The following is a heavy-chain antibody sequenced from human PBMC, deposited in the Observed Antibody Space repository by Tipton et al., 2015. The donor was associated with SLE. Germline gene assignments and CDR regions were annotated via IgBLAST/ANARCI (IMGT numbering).Heavy chain of an antibody. V-gene: IGHV1-18*01. CDR2: ISAYNGNT. J-gene: IGHJ4*02. CDR1: GFTFTSYG. D-gene: IGHD6-19*01. Sequence: QLVQSGAEVKKPGASVKVSCKASGFTFTSYGIGWVRQAPGQGLEWMGWISAYNGNTDYAQKLQGRVTMTTDTSTSTAYMELRSLRSEDTAVYYCAIAVAGTLFFDYWGQGALVTVSS. CDR3: AIAVAGTLFFDY.